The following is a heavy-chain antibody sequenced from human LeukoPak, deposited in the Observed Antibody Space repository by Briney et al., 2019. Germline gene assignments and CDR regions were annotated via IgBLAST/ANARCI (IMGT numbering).Heavy chain of an antibody. CDR2: IKTDGSST. V-gene: IGHV3-74*01. CDR1: GFTFDDYG. J-gene: IGHJ4*02. CDR3: ARDRGYTQDY. Sequence: GGSLRLSCAASGFTFDDYGMSWVRQGPGKGLEWVSHIKTDGSSTTYADSVKGRFTISRDNAKNTLYLQMNSLRAEDTAVYYCARDRGYTQDYWGQGTLVTVSS. D-gene: IGHD5-12*01.